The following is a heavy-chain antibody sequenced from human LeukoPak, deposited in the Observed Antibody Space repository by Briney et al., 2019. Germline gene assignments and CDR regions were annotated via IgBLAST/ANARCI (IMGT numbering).Heavy chain of an antibody. Sequence: GGSLRLSCAASGFTFSSYAMSWVRQAPGKGLEWVAAISGSGGSKYYADSVKGRFTISRDNSKNTLYLQMNSLRAEDTAVYYCAKPVRIVVVPAATPPLDYWGQGTLVTVSS. CDR2: ISGSGGSK. V-gene: IGHV3-23*01. CDR3: AKPVRIVVVPAATPPLDY. CDR1: GFTFSSYA. D-gene: IGHD2-2*01. J-gene: IGHJ4*02.